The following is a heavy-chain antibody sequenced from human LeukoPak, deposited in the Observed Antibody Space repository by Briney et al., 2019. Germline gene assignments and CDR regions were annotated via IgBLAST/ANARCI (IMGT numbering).Heavy chain of an antibody. CDR2: ITPFNGNT. CDR1: GYTFTYRY. Sequence: SVKVSCKASGYTFTYRYLHWVRQAPGQALEWMGWITPFNGNTNYAQKFQDRVTITRDRSMCTAYMELSSLRSEDTAMYYCASGSSRWELLDAPDAFDIWGQGTMVTVSS. J-gene: IGHJ3*02. V-gene: IGHV1-45*02. D-gene: IGHD1-26*01. CDR3: ASGSSRWELLDAPDAFDI.